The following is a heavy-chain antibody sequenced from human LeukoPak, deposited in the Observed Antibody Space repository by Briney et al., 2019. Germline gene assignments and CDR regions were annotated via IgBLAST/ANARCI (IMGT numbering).Heavy chain of an antibody. CDR3: ATLTVASSFDY. D-gene: IGHD6-19*01. CDR2: IGSSGTTI. V-gene: IGHV3-48*03. J-gene: IGHJ4*02. Sequence: PGGSPRISRAASGFSFSIYEMNWVRQAPGKGLEWVSNIGSSGTTIYYADSVKGRFTISRDNAKNSLYLQMNSLRAEDTAVYYCATLTVASSFDYWGQGTLVTVSS. CDR1: GFSFSIYE.